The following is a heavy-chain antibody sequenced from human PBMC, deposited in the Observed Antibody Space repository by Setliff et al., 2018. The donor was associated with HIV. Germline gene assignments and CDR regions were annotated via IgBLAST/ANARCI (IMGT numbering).Heavy chain of an antibody. V-gene: IGHV4-4*08. Sequence: LSLTCSVSGGSITSYHWSWIRQSPGKGLEWIGYIYKSGTTNYKSSLKSRVTISADPSKNQFSLKVTSVTAADTAVYYCATQPGYYDILTGYPKGWFDPWGQGTLVTVSS. D-gene: IGHD3-9*01. CDR2: IYKSGTT. CDR1: GGSITSYH. CDR3: ATQPGYYDILTGYPKGWFDP. J-gene: IGHJ5*02.